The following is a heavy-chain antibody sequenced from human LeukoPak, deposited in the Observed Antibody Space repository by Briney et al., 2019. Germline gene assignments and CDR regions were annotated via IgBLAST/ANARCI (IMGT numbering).Heavy chain of an antibody. V-gene: IGHV4-34*01. J-gene: IGHJ4*02. D-gene: IGHD3-10*01. CDR3: ARRYYYNLGSFPFDF. CDR1: GGPFSGYF. Sequence: SETLSLTCAVSGGPFSGYFWSWIRQPPGKGLEWIGGIHNSGTTNYNPSLNSRVTISEDTSKNQIYLNLRSVTAADTAVYYCARRYYYNLGSFPFDFWGQGTLVTVSS. CDR2: IHNSGTT.